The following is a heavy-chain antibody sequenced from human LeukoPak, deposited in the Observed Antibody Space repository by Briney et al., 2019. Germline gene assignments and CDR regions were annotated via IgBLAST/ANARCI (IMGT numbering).Heavy chain of an antibody. D-gene: IGHD1/OR15-1a*01. V-gene: IGHV4-34*01. Sequence: NPSETLSLTCAVYGGSFSGYYWSWIRQPPGKGLEWIGEINHSGSTNYNPSLKSRVTISVDTSKNQFSLKLSSVTAADTAVYYCARGLEQRYFDYWGQGTLVTVSS. CDR3: ARGLEQRYFDY. CDR2: INHSGST. J-gene: IGHJ4*02. CDR1: GGSFSGYY.